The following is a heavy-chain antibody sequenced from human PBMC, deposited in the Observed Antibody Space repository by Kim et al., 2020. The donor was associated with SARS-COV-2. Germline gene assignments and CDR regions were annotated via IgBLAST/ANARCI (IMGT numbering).Heavy chain of an antibody. Sequence: RFTISRDDSKNTLYLQMNSLKTEDTAVYYCTTDYEYSGYDSINRPYYFDYWGQGTLVTVSS. J-gene: IGHJ4*02. D-gene: IGHD5-12*01. V-gene: IGHV3-15*01. CDR3: TTDYEYSGYDSINRPYYFDY.